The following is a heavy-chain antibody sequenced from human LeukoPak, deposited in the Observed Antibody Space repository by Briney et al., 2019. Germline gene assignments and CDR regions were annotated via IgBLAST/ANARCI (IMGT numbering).Heavy chain of an antibody. CDR1: GFTVSSNY. V-gene: IGHV3-66*04. J-gene: IGHJ3*02. CDR3: VRHYTAAGSRRRGGDAFDI. CDR2: IYRDGST. Sequence: GGSLRLSCAASGFTVSSNYMSWVRQAPGKGLEWVSIIYRDGSTYYADSVKGRFTISRDNSKNTLYLQMNSLRAEDTAVYYCVRHYTAAGSRRRGGDAFDIWGQGTMVTVSS. D-gene: IGHD6-13*01.